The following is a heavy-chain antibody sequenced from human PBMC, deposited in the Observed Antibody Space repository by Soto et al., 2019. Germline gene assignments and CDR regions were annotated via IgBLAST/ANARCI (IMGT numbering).Heavy chain of an antibody. CDR2: ISGSGRST. D-gene: IGHD3-16*01. CDR1: GFRFYNYA. Sequence: PAGSLRVSCTLSGFRFYNYAITWVRLAPGQSPEWISTISGSGRSTYYADCVKGRFTISRDNSRDTLYLQITSLRVDDTAVYFCAKHPLGGGNDDDFYLEYWGQGTVVTVSS. J-gene: IGHJ4*02. V-gene: IGHV3-23*01. CDR3: AKHPLGGGNDDDFYLEY.